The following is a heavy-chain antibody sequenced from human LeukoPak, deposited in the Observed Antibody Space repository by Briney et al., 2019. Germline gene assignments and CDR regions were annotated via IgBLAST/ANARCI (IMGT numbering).Heavy chain of an antibody. CDR3: AKVIRLAPGQYYFDY. Sequence: GGSLRLSCAASGFTFSTYAMTWVRQAAGKEPEWFSVILGSGDITYYADSVKGRFTISRDNSKNTLYLQMNSLRAEDTAVYYCAKVIRLAPGQYYFDYWGQGTLVTVSS. V-gene: IGHV3-23*01. CDR1: GFTFSTYA. J-gene: IGHJ4*02. D-gene: IGHD6-19*01. CDR2: ILGSGDIT.